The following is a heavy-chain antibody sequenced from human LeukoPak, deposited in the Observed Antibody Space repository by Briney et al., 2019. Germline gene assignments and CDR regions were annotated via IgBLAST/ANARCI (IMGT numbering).Heavy chain of an antibody. D-gene: IGHD2-21*01. CDR1: GFTFTSYS. J-gene: IGHJ4*02. Sequence: GGSLRLSCAASGFTFTSYSLHWVGQAPGKGLEWVAMIWYDGSHKKYADSVEGRFSISRDTSKNTLYLQMNSLRADDTAVYYCARGIPIPATHPIDYWGQGSLVTVSS. CDR2: IWYDGSHK. V-gene: IGHV3-33*08. CDR3: ARGIPIPATHPIDY.